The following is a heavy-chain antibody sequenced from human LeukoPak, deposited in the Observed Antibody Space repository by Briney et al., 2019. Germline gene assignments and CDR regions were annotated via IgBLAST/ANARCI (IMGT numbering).Heavy chain of an antibody. CDR3: SRNPEMQYWFDP. CDR2: ISWDGTKK. Sequence: GGSLRLSCAASGFTFRSHAMPWVRQAPGKGLEWVAFISWDGTKKSYGDSVKGRFTISRDNLKNTLYLHLDSLRVEDTAVYYCSRNPEMQYWFDPWGQGSLVSVSS. V-gene: IGHV3-30-3*01. CDR1: GFTFRSHA. J-gene: IGHJ5*02.